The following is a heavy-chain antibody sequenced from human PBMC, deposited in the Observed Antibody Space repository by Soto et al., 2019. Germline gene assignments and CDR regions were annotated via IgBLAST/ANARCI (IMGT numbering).Heavy chain of an antibody. Sequence: SETLSLTCTVSGGSISSGGYYWSWIRQHPGKGLEWIGDVTRSGSTNYNPSLKSRVTISIDTSNNHLSLHLTSVTAADTAVYYCASTQFMVIIARGNFWGQGTLVTVSS. CDR2: VTRSGST. V-gene: IGHV4-39*07. CDR3: ASTQFMVIIARGNF. J-gene: IGHJ4*02. CDR1: GGSISSGGYY. D-gene: IGHD3-10*01.